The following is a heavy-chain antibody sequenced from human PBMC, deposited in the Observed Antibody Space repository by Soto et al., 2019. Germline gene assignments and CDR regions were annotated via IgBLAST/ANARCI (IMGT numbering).Heavy chain of an antibody. D-gene: IGHD1-26*01. CDR2: ISRSSSYI. Sequence: EVQLVESGGGLVKPGGSLRLSCAASGFTFSSYSMNCVRQAPGKRLEWVSSISRSSSYIYYADSVKGRFTISRDKADNSLYLRRSSLRAEDTAVYYCARGSEGWRIVGASVGAFDIWGQGTTVTVSS. V-gene: IGHV3-21*01. CDR3: ARGSEGWRIVGASVGAFDI. CDR1: GFTFSSYS. J-gene: IGHJ3*02.